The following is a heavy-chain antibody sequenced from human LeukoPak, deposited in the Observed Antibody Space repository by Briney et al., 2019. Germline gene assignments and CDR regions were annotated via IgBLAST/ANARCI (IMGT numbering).Heavy chain of an antibody. CDR3: ARERGYSYGPGDGVDY. CDR2: IIPIFGIA. Sequence: SVKVSCKASGGTFSSYAISWVRRAPGQGLEWMGRIIPIFGIANYAQKFQGRVTITAVKSTSTAYMELSSLRSEDTAVYYCARERGYSYGPGDGVDYWGQGTLVTVSS. J-gene: IGHJ4*02. CDR1: GGTFSSYA. D-gene: IGHD5-18*01. V-gene: IGHV1-69*04.